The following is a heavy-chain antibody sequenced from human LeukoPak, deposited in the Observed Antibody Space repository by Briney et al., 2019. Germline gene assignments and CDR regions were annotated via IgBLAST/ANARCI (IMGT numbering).Heavy chain of an antibody. CDR2: ISSSSSYI. CDR1: GFTFSSYS. Sequence: GGSLRLSCAASGFTFSSYSMNWVRQAPGKGLEWVSSISSSSSYIYYADSVKGRFTISRDNAKNSLYLQMNSLRAGDTAVYYCARVGGIMGNWFDPWGQGTLVTVSS. D-gene: IGHD2-8*01. V-gene: IGHV3-21*01. CDR3: ARVGGIMGNWFDP. J-gene: IGHJ5*02.